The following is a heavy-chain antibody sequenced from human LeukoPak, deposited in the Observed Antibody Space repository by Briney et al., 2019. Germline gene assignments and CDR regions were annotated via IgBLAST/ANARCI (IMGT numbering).Heavy chain of an antibody. Sequence: SETLSLTCTVSGGSISSYYWSWIRQPPGRGLEWIGYIYYSGSTNYDPSLKSRVTISVDTSKNQFSLKLSSVTAADTAVYYCARSYYYDSSGYSFDYWGQGTLVTVSS. CDR1: GGSISSYY. J-gene: IGHJ4*02. V-gene: IGHV4-59*01. CDR2: IYYSGST. CDR3: ARSYYYDSSGYSFDY. D-gene: IGHD3-22*01.